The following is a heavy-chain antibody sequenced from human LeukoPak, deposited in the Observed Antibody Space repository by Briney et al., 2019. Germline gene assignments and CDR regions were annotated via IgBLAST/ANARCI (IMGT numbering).Heavy chain of an antibody. Sequence: GASVKVSCKASGYTFTGYYIHWVRQAPGQGLEWMGWINPNSGGTNYAQKFQGRVTMTRDTSISTAYMELSRLRSDDTAVYYCARDGYSYTNWFDPWGQGNLVTVSS. CDR2: INPNSGGT. J-gene: IGHJ5*02. V-gene: IGHV1-2*02. CDR3: ARDGYSYTNWFDP. CDR1: GYTFTGYY. D-gene: IGHD5-18*01.